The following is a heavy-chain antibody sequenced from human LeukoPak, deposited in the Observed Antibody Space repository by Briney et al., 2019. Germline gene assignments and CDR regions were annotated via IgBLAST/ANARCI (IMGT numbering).Heavy chain of an antibody. V-gene: IGHV3-23*01. Sequence: GRSLRLSCSASGFTFSSYAMSWVRQAPGKGLEWVSAIIGSGSSTYYADSVKCRFTLSRDNSKITLYLQMNSLRAEDTAVYYCATFGYCSGGSWCYFDYWGQGTLVTVSS. CDR1: GFTFSSYA. CDR3: ATFGYCSGGSWCYFDY. J-gene: IGHJ4*02. D-gene: IGHD2-15*01. CDR2: IIGSGSST.